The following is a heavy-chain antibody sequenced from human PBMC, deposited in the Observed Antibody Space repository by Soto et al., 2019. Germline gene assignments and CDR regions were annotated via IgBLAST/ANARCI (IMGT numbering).Heavy chain of an antibody. Sequence: QVQLQESGPGLVKPSQTLSLTCTVSGGSISSGGYYWSWIRQHPGKGLEWIGYIYYSGSTYYNPSLKSRVNISVDTPKNLCSMMLSSVTAADTAVYYYARAYGSDYMDVWGQGTTVTVSS. J-gene: IGHJ6*02. CDR3: ARAYGSDYMDV. V-gene: IGHV4-31*03. CDR2: IYYSGST. D-gene: IGHD3-10*01. CDR1: GGSISSGGYY.